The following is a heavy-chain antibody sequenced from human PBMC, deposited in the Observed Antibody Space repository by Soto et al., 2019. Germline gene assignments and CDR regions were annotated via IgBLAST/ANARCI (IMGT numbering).Heavy chain of an antibody. D-gene: IGHD6-13*01. CDR2: INAGNGNT. Sequence: GASVKVSCKASGYTFTSYAMYWVRQAPGQRLEWMGWINAGNGNTKYSQKFQGRVTITRDTSASTAYMELSSLRFEDTAVYYCARVSPGYSSSWYTFGYYYYGMDVWGQGTTVTV. V-gene: IGHV1-3*01. CDR3: ARVSPGYSSSWYTFGYYYYGMDV. CDR1: GYTFTSYA. J-gene: IGHJ6*02.